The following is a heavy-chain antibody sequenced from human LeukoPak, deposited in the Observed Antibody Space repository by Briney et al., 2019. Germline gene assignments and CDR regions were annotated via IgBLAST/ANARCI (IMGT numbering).Heavy chain of an antibody. J-gene: IGHJ4*02. CDR2: INPSGGST. CDR1: GYTFTSYG. CDR3: ARESLVPAANDY. D-gene: IGHD2-2*01. Sequence: ASVKVSCKASGYTFTSYGISWVRQAPGQGLEWMGIINPSGGSTSYAQKFQGRVTMTRDTSTSTVYMELSSLRSEDTAVYYCARESLVPAANDYWGQGTLVTVSS. V-gene: IGHV1-46*01.